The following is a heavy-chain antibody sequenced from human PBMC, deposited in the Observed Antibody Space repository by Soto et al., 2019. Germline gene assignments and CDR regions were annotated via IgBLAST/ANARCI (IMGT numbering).Heavy chain of an antibody. Sequence: SETLSLTCTVSGGSISSYCWSWIRQPPGKGLEWIGYIYYSGSTKYNPSLKSRVTISVDTSKNQFSLKLSSVTAADTAVYYCARLGCSSTTCYVWDNWFDPWGQGTLLTVSS. J-gene: IGHJ5*02. CDR2: IYYSGST. V-gene: IGHV4-59*01. CDR3: ARLGCSSTTCYVWDNWFDP. D-gene: IGHD2-2*01. CDR1: GGSISSYC.